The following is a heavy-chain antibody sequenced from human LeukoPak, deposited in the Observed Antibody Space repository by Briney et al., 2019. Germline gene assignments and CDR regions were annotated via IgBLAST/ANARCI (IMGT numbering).Heavy chain of an antibody. Sequence: GGSLRLSCAASVFTFSSYAMSWVRQAPGKGLEWVSSISGSGGSTYYADSVKGRFTISRDNSKNTLYLQVNSLRAEDTAVYYCAKSSTYSGSLIDYWGQGTLVSVSS. CDR3: AKSSTYSGSLIDY. D-gene: IGHD1-26*01. CDR2: ISGSGGST. V-gene: IGHV3-23*01. CDR1: VFTFSSYA. J-gene: IGHJ4*02.